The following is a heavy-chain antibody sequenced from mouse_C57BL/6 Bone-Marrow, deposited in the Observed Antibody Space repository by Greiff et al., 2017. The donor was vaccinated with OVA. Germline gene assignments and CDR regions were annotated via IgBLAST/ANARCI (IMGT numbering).Heavy chain of an antibody. V-gene: IGHV1-18*01. CDR3: ARLVHYYGSSWYFDV. CDR2: INPNNGGT. CDR1: GYTFTDYN. Sequence: EVKLMESGPELVKPGASVKIPCKASGYTFTDYNMDWVKQSHGKSLEWIGDINPNNGGTIYNQKFKGKATLTVDKSSSTAYMELRSLTSEDTAVYYCARLVHYYGSSWYFDVWGTGTTVTVSS. J-gene: IGHJ1*03. D-gene: IGHD1-1*01.